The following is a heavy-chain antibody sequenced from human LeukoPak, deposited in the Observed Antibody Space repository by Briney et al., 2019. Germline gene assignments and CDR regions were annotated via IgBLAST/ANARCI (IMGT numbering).Heavy chain of an antibody. CDR3: AGTYYCDSSGYSGTYHAFDI. V-gene: IGHV4-39*01. J-gene: IGHJ3*02. CDR2: IYYSGST. D-gene: IGHD3-22*01. CDR1: GGSISSSSYY. Sequence: SETLSLTCTVSGGSISSSSYYWGWIRQPPGKGLEWIGSIYYSGSTYYNPSLKSRVTISVDTSKNQFSLKLSSVTAADTAVYYCAGTYYCDSSGYSGTYHAFDIWGQGTMVTVSS.